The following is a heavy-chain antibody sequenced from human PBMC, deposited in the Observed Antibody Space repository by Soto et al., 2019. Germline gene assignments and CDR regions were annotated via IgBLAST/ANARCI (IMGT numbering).Heavy chain of an antibody. J-gene: IGHJ5*02. CDR2: IYYSGST. CDR1: GGSISSYY. D-gene: IGHD1-26*01. Sequence: PSETLSLTYTVSGGSISSYYWSWIRQPPGKGLEWIGYIYYSGSTNYNPSLKSRVTISVDTSKNQFSLKLSSVTPEDTAVYYCARSPPVIGANWFDPWGQGTLVTVSS. CDR3: ARSPPVIGANWFDP. V-gene: IGHV4-59*08.